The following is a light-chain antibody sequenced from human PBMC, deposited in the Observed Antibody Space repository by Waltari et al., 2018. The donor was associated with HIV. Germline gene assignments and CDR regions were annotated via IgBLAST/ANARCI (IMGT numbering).Light chain of an antibody. V-gene: IGLV1-51*01. CDR1: SSNLGANS. CDR2: DNN. J-gene: IGLJ2*01. CDR3: GAWDNTLRGAL. Sequence: QSVLTKPPSISAAAGQKVTISCSGSSSNLGANSVAWYRQLPGTAPELLIYDNNNRFPGIPDRFSGSKSGTSATLVISGLQPGDEADYYCGAWDNTLRGALFGGGTKLTVL.